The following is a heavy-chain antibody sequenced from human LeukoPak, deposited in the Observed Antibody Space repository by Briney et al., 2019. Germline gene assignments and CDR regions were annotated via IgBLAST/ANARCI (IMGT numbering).Heavy chain of an antibody. D-gene: IGHD5-18*01. Sequence: PGGSLRLSCAASGFTFSTYGMSWVRQAPGKGLEWVSAVSSTGDTTYYADSVKGRFTISRDNAKNSLYLQMNSLRAEDTAVYYCARADWDTAMIDYWGQGTLVTVSS. V-gene: IGHV3-21*01. CDR1: GFTFSTYG. CDR2: VSSTGDTT. CDR3: ARADWDTAMIDY. J-gene: IGHJ4*02.